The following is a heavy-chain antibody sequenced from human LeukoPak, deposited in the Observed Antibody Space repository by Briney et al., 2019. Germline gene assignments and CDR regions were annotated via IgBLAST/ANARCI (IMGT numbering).Heavy chain of an antibody. CDR1: GGSFSGYY. CDR2: INHSGST. D-gene: IGHD3-22*01. V-gene: IGHV4-34*01. Sequence: SETLSLTCAVYGGSFSGYYWSWIRQPPGKGLEWIGEINHSGSTNYNPSLKSRVTISVDTSKNQFSLKLSSVTAADTAVYYCARDYYDSSGQWDAFDIWGQGTMVTVSS. CDR3: ARDYYDSSGQWDAFDI. J-gene: IGHJ3*02.